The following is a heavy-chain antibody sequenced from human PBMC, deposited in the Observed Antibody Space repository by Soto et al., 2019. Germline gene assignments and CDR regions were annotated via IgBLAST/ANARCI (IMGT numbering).Heavy chain of an antibody. CDR1: GGSISSYY. Sequence: QVQLQESGPGLVKPSETLSLTCTVSGGSISSYYWSWIRRPPGKGLEWIGYIYYSGSTNYNPSLKSRVTISVDTSKNQFSLKLSSVTAADTAVYYCARGLGGYFQHWGPGTLVTVSS. CDR3: ARGLGGYFQH. J-gene: IGHJ1*01. V-gene: IGHV4-59*01. D-gene: IGHD3-16*01. CDR2: IYYSGST.